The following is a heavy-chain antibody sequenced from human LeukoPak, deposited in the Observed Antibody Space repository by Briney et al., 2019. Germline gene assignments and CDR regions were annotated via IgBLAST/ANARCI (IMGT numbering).Heavy chain of an antibody. CDR2: IKEDGSET. CDR1: GFTFSSHW. J-gene: IGHJ4*02. CDR3: ARDVIAVLGVDHPLDF. Sequence: GGSLRLSCAASGFTFSSHWMSWVRQAPGKGLEWVANIKEDGSETYYVDSVKGRFTISRDNAGNSLDLQMNSLRAEDTAVYYCARDVIAVLGVDHPLDFWGQGAQVTVSS. D-gene: IGHD3-3*01. V-gene: IGHV3-7*01.